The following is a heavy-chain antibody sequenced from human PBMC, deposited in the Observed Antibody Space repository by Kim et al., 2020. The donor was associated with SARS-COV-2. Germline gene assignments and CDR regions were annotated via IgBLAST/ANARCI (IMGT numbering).Heavy chain of an antibody. Sequence: GGSLRLSCAASGFTFSSYAMHWVRQAPGKGLEWVAVISYDGSNKYYADSVKGRFTISRDNSKNTLYLQMNSLRAEDTAVYYCARDGEGSGSSFDYWGQGT. V-gene: IGHV3-30*04. D-gene: IGHD3-10*01. CDR2: ISYDGSNK. CDR3: ARDGEGSGSSFDY. CDR1: GFTFSSYA. J-gene: IGHJ4*02.